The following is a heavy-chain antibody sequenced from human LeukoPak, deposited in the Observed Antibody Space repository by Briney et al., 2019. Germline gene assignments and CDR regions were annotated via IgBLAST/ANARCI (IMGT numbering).Heavy chain of an antibody. V-gene: IGHV1-46*03. CDR3: ARQYYDSSGYLTFDY. Sequence: ASVKVSCKASGYTFTSYHMHWVRQAPGQGLEWMGIINPSGGSTSYAQKFQGRVTMTRDTSTSTVYMELSSLRSEDTAVYYCARQYYDSSGYLTFDYWGQGTLVTVSS. D-gene: IGHD3-22*01. CDR2: INPSGGST. CDR1: GYTFTSYH. J-gene: IGHJ4*02.